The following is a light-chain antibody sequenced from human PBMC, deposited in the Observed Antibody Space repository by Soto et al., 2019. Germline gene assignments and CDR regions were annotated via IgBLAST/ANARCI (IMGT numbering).Light chain of an antibody. CDR3: LQDYNYPRT. V-gene: IGKV1-5*01. Sequence: DIQMTQSPSTLSASVGDRVTITCRASQSINIWLAWYQQKAGKAPKLLIYDASTLESGVPSRFSGSGSRTEFTLTISSLQPEDFATYYCLQDYNYPRTFGQGTKVDIK. CDR1: QSINIW. CDR2: DAS. J-gene: IGKJ1*01.